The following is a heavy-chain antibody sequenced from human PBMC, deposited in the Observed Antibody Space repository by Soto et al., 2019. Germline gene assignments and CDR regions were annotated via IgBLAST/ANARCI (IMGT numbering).Heavy chain of an antibody. J-gene: IGHJ6*03. CDR2: ISSSGSTI. CDR3: ARGGEYQLLADYYYYMDV. Sequence: GGSLRLSCAASGFTFSDYYMSWIRQAPGKGLEWVSYISSSGSTIYYADSVKGRFTISRDNAKNSLYLQMNSLRAEDTAVYYCARGGEYQLLADYYYYMDVWGKGTTITVSS. V-gene: IGHV3-11*01. D-gene: IGHD2-2*01. CDR1: GFTFSDYY.